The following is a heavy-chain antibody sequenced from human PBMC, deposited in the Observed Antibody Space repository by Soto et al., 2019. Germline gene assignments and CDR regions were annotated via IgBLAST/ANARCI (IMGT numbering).Heavy chain of an antibody. V-gene: IGHV3-33*01. D-gene: IGHD6-13*01. CDR2: ICNDGSNK. Sequence: QVPLVESGGGVVQPGRSLRLSCAASGFTFSSYDMHWVRQAPGKGLEWVADICNDGSNKYYEATVKGRFTTPRDNSKNTLYLQMTSLRAEDTAVYYCAREGYSSSWHVEDYWGQGTLVNVSS. CDR3: AREGYSSSWHVEDY. CDR1: GFTFSSYD. J-gene: IGHJ4*02.